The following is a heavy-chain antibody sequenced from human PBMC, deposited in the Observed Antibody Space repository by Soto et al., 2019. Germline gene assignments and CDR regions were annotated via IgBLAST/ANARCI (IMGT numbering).Heavy chain of an antibody. Sequence: QVQLVQSGAEVKKPGSSVKVSCKASGGTFSSYAISWVRQAPGQGLEWMGGIIPIFGTANYAQKFQGRVRITGDISRGRADGGRGSLRSGDTAVYYCAREGGVGATTGWDWGQGTLVTVSS. CDR1: GGTFSSYA. D-gene: IGHD1-26*01. V-gene: IGHV1-69*06. J-gene: IGHJ4*02. CDR3: AREGGVGATTGWD. CDR2: IIPIFGTA.